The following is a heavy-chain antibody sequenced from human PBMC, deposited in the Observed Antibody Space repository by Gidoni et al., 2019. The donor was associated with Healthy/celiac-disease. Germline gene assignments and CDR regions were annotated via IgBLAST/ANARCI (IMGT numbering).Heavy chain of an antibody. V-gene: IGHV3-30-3*01. CDR3: ARGVGGLDY. CDR2: ISYDGSNK. J-gene: IGHJ4*02. Sequence: QVQLVESGGGVVQPGRSLRLSCAASGFTFSSYAMHWVRQAPGKGLEWVAVISYDGSNKYYADSVKGRFTISRDNSKNTLYLQMNSLRAEDTAVYYCARGVGGLDYWGQGTLVTVSS. CDR1: GFTFSSYA.